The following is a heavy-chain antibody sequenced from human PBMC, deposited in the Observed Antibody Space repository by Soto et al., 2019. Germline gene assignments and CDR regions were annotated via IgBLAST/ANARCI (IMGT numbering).Heavy chain of an antibody. V-gene: IGHV3-48*02. CDR3: AREPDLQYYYDSSGYYSVLDY. CDR1: GFTFSSYS. J-gene: IGHJ4*02. D-gene: IGHD3-22*01. Sequence: GSLRLSCAASGFTFSSYSMNWVRQAPGKGLEWVSYISSSSSTIYYADSVKGRFTISRDNAKNSLYLQMNSLRDEDTAVYYCAREPDLQYYYDSSGYYSVLDYWGQGTLVTVSS. CDR2: ISSSSSTI.